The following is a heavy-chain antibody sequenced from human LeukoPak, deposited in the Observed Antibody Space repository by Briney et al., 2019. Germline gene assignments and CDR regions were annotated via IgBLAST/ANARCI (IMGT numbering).Heavy chain of an antibody. CDR1: GFTFSNNW. V-gene: IGHV3-74*01. CDR2: INSDGRTT. CDR3: AMIKEG. J-gene: IGHJ4*02. D-gene: IGHD3-22*01. Sequence: QPGGSLRLPCAASGFTFSNNWMHWVRQAPGEGLVWVSRINSDGRTTTYADSVKGRFTISRDNAKNTLYLQMNSLRAEDTAVYYCAMIKEGWGQGTLVTVSS.